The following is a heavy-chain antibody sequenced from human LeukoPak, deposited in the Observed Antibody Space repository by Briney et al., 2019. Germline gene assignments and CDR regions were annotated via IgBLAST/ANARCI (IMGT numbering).Heavy chain of an antibody. Sequence: SETLSLTCAVYGGSFSGYYWSWIRQPPGKGLEWIGEINHSGSTNYNPSLKSRVTILVDTSKNQFSLKLSSVTAADTAVYYCARGPYGYSYSIPFDYWGQGTLVTVSS. D-gene: IGHD5-18*01. V-gene: IGHV4-34*01. CDR1: GGSFSGYY. CDR2: INHSGST. CDR3: ARGPYGYSYSIPFDY. J-gene: IGHJ4*02.